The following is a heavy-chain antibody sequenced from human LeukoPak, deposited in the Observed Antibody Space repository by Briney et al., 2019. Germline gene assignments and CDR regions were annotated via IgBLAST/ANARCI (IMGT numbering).Heavy chain of an antibody. D-gene: IGHD3-16*02. Sequence: GGSLRLSCAASGLTFSNTWMSWVRQAPGKGLEWVGRIKSKTVGGTADYAAPVKDRFTISRDDSKNTVYLQMNSLKTEDTAVYYCSTERLYPDHWGQGTLVTVSS. V-gene: IGHV3-15*01. CDR2: IKSKTVGGTA. CDR1: GLTFSNTW. J-gene: IGHJ4*02. CDR3: STERLYPDH.